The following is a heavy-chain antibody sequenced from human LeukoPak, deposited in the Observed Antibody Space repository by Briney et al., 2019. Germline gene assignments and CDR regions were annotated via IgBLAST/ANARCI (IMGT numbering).Heavy chain of an antibody. CDR2: IFPDVSTT. D-gene: IGHD6-13*01. J-gene: IGHJ6*01. CDR3: TRVQAGRAGLMDV. CDR1: GFTLSSYW. Sequence: GGALRLSCAASGFTLSSYWMHCVRHAPGGGRVCVSRIFPDVSTTNYADSVKGRFTTSRDNAKNTQYLQMNSLRAEDTALYDCTRVQAGRAGLMDVWGRGTTVTVSS. V-gene: IGHV3-74*01.